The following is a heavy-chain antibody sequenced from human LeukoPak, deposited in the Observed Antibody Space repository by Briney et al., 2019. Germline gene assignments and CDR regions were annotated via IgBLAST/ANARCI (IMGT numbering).Heavy chain of an antibody. D-gene: IGHD3-10*01. Sequence: GESLKISCKGSGYSFTSYWIAWVRQMPGKGLEWMGIIYPGDSYTTYSPSFQGQVTISADKSISTAYLQWRSLKASDTAMYYCARRSGSDALDIWGQGTMVTVSS. CDR3: ARRSGSDALDI. V-gene: IGHV5-51*01. CDR2: IYPGDSYT. CDR1: GYSFTSYW. J-gene: IGHJ3*02.